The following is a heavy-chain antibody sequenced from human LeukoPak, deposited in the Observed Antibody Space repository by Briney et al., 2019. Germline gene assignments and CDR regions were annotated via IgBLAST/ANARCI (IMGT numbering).Heavy chain of an antibody. J-gene: IGHJ5*02. Sequence: MASETLSLTCTVSGGSISSYYWSWIRQPPGKGLEWIGYIYTSGSTNYNPSLKSRVTISVDTSKNQFSLKLSSVTAADTAVYYCATSDTVSTYNWFDPRGQGTLVTVS. CDR3: ATSDTVSTYNWFDP. CDR2: IYTSGST. CDR1: GGSISSYY. D-gene: IGHD5/OR15-5a*01. V-gene: IGHV4-4*09.